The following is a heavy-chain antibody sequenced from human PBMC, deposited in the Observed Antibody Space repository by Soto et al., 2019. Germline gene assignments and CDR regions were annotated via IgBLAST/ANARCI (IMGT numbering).Heavy chain of an antibody. CDR3: AREEVVAAKFDP. CDR2: ISYDGSNK. V-gene: IGHV3-30-3*01. D-gene: IGHD2-15*01. CDR1: GFTFSSYA. J-gene: IGHJ5*02. Sequence: QVQLVESGGGVVQPERSLRLSCASSGFTFSSYAMHWVRQAPGKGLEWVAVISYDGSNKYYADSVKGRFTISRDNSKNTLYLQMNSLRAEDTAVYYCAREEVVAAKFDPWGQGTLVTVSS.